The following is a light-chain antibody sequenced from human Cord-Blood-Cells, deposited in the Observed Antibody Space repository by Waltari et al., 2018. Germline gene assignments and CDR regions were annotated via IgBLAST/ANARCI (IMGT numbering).Light chain of an antibody. CDR2: GAS. CDR1: QSVSSSY. J-gene: IGKJ2*01. V-gene: IGKV3-20*01. CDR3: QQYGSSPMYT. Sequence: EIVLTQSPGTLSLSPGGRATLPCRASQSVSSSYLAWYQQKPGQAPRLLIYGASSRATGIPDRFSGSGSETDFTLTISRLKPEDFAVYYCQQYGSSPMYTFGQGTKLEIK.